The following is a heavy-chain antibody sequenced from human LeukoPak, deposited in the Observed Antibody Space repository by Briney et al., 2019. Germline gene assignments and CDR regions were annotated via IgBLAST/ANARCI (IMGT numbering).Heavy chain of an antibody. CDR3: AKAPPGIAVAGLDY. Sequence: GGSLRLSCAASGFTFSTYEMNWVRQAPGKGLEWVSYISISGSTIYYADSVKGRFTISRDNSKNTLYLQMNSLRAEDTAVYYCAKAPPGIAVAGLDYWGQGTLVTVSS. CDR2: ISISGSTI. J-gene: IGHJ4*02. D-gene: IGHD6-19*01. CDR1: GFTFSTYE. V-gene: IGHV3-48*03.